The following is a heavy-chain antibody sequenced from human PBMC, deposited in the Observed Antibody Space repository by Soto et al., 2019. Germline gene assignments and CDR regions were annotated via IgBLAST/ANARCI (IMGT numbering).Heavy chain of an antibody. Sequence: SETLSLTCAVYGGYFRGYYWSWIRQHPGKGLEWIGEINHSGSTNYNPSLKSRVTISVDTSKNQFSLKLSSVTAADTAVYYCARVPTFQIFGVARKGGWFDPWGQGTLVTVSS. CDR3: ARVPTFQIFGVARKGGWFDP. D-gene: IGHD3-3*01. V-gene: IGHV4-34*01. CDR1: GGYFRGYY. J-gene: IGHJ5*02. CDR2: INHSGST.